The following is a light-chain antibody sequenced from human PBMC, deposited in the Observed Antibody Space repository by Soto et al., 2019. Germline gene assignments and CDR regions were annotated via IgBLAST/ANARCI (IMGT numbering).Light chain of an antibody. J-gene: IGKJ5*01. CDR2: AAS. Sequence: DIHVTQSPAFLSASVGDRVTITCRASQGISSYLAWYQQKPGKAPKLLIYAASTLQSGVPLRFSGSGSGTSFTLTISSLQPEDFATYYCQQLLSYPITFCQGTRLEI. CDR1: QGISSY. V-gene: IGKV1-9*01. CDR3: QQLLSYPIT.